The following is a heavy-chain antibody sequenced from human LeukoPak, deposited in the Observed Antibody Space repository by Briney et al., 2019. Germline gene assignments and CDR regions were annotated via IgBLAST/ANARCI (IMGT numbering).Heavy chain of an antibody. CDR2: ISSSSSYI. D-gene: IGHD2-15*01. Sequence: GGSLRLSCAASGFTFSSYSMNWVRQAPGKGLEWVSSISSSSSYIYYADSVKGRFTISRDNSKNTLYLQMNSLRAEDTAVYYCAKDLAPNIVVVVAATSDYWGQGTLVTVSS. CDR3: AKDLAPNIVVVVAATSDY. J-gene: IGHJ4*02. CDR1: GFTFSSYS. V-gene: IGHV3-21*04.